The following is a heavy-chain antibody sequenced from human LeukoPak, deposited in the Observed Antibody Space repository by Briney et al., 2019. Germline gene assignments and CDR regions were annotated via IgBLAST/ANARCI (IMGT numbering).Heavy chain of an antibody. CDR3: ARGAAAGPYYYYYYYMDV. D-gene: IGHD6-13*01. CDR2: MNPNSGNT. CDR1: GYTFTSYD. Sequence: ASVKVSCKASGYTFTSYDINWVRQATGQGLEWMGWMNPNSGNTGYAQKFQGRVTITRNTSISTAYMELSSLRSEDTAVYYCARGAAAGPYYYYYYYMDVWGKGTTVTVSS. J-gene: IGHJ6*03. V-gene: IGHV1-8*03.